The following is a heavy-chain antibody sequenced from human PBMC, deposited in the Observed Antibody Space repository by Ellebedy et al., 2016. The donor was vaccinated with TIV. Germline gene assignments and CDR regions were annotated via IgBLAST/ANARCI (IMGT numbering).Heavy chain of an antibody. CDR2: ISYAGRNK. J-gene: IGHJ4*02. V-gene: IGHV3-30*18. CDR1: GFSFETYG. D-gene: IGHD6-13*01. CDR3: AKDRHPFITTWYHNYFDY. Sequence: GESLKISCGGSGFSFETYGMHWVRQTPGKGLEWVAAISYAGRNKYYAAPVKGRFTVSRDNFKNTLFLQMDSLRAEDTSIYHCAKDRHPFITTWYHNYFDYWGQGTLVTVAS.